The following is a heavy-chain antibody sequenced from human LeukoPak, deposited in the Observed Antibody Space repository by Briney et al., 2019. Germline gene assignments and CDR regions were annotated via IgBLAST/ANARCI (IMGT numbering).Heavy chain of an antibody. V-gene: IGHV3-48*01. D-gene: IGHD3-22*01. CDR2: ISTSSTTI. CDR1: GFTFSTYS. CDR3: ARASSGYYYAYFDY. J-gene: IGHJ4*02. Sequence: PGGSLRLSCAASGFTFSTYSMNWVRQAPGKGLECVSYISTSSTTIYYADSVKGRFTISRDNSKNTLYLQMNSLRAEDTAVYYCARASSGYYYAYFDYWGQGTLVTVSS.